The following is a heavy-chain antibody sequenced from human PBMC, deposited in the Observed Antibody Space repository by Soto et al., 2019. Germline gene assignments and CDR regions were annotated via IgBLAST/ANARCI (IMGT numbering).Heavy chain of an antibody. CDR3: AKGGYSYGPGMDV. D-gene: IGHD5-18*01. CDR1: GFTFSSYG. Sequence: GGSLRLSCAASGFTFSSYGMHWVRQAPGKGLEWVAVISYDGSNKYYADSVKGRFTISRDNSKNTLYLQMNSLRAEDTAVYYCAKGGYSYGPGMDVWGQGTTVTVSS. V-gene: IGHV3-30*18. J-gene: IGHJ6*02. CDR2: ISYDGSNK.